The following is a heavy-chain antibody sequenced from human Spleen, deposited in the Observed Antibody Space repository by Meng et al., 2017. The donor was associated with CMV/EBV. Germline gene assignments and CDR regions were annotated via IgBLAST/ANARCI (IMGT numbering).Heavy chain of an antibody. CDR2: VIPIFGTI. Sequence: KVSGDTFNSYTFNWVRQAPGQGLEWMGVVIPIFGTIEYAEKFQGRVTITTDEATTTAYMELTSLRSEDTAVYYCARAEEGFLEWLCEDWGQGTLVTVSS. J-gene: IGHJ4*02. V-gene: IGHV1-69*05. CDR1: GDTFNSYT. CDR3: ARAEEGFLEWLCED. D-gene: IGHD3-22*01.